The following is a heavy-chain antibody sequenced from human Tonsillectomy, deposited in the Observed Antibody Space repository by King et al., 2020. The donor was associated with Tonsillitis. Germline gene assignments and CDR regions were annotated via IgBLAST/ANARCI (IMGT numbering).Heavy chain of an antibody. J-gene: IGHJ6*02. Sequence: QLVQSGGGLVKPGRSLRLSCTASGFTFGDYAMSWFRQAPGKGLEWVGFIRSKTNGGTADYAASVKGRFTISRDDSKSIAYLQMNSLKTEDTAVYYCTRGSGGMDVWGQGTTVTVSS. CDR2: IRSKTNGGTA. V-gene: IGHV3-49*05. CDR1: GFTFGDYA. CDR3: TRGSGGMDV.